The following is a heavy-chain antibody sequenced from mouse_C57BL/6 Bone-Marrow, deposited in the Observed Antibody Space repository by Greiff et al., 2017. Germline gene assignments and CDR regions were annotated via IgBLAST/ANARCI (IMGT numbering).Heavy chain of an antibody. CDR1: GYTFTSYW. Sequence: QVQLKQPGAELVRPGSSVKLSCKASGYTFTSYWMDWVKQRPGQGLEWIGNIYPSDSETHYNQKFKDKATLTVDKSSSTAYMQLSSLTSEDSAVYYCARDGYYVPFAYWGQGTLVTVSA. J-gene: IGHJ3*01. CDR2: IYPSDSET. V-gene: IGHV1-61*01. CDR3: ARDGYYVPFAY. D-gene: IGHD2-3*01.